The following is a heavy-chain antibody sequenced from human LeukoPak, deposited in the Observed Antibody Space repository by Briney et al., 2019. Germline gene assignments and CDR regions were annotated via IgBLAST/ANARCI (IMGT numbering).Heavy chain of an antibody. V-gene: IGHV1-2*02. D-gene: IGHD2-15*01. Sequence: ASVKVSCKASGYTFTGYYMHWVRQAPGQGLEWMGWINPNSGGTNYAQKFQGRVTMTRDTSISTAYMELSRLRSGDTAVYYCARGVGPTPHYMDVWGKGTTVTVSS. J-gene: IGHJ6*03. CDR2: INPNSGGT. CDR1: GYTFTGYY. CDR3: ARGVGPTPHYMDV.